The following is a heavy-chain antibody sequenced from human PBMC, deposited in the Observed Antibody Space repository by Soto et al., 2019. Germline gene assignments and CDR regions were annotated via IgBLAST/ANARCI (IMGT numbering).Heavy chain of an antibody. CDR3: TRDSASYSSSSGSYWYFDL. CDR2: ISSGSATI. Sequence: EVQLVESGGSLVQPGGSLRLSCAASGFTFSSYSMNWVRQAPGKGLEWVSYISSGSATIYYADSLKVRFTISRDNAENSLYLQMNSLRDDDTAVYYCTRDSASYSSSSGSYWYFDLWGRGTLVTVSS. D-gene: IGHD6-6*01. CDR1: GFTFSSYS. V-gene: IGHV3-48*02. J-gene: IGHJ2*01.